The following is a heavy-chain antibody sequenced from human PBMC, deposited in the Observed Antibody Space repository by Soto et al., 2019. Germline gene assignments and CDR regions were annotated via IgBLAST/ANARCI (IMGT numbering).Heavy chain of an antibody. J-gene: IGHJ3*02. CDR1: GFTFSSYG. CDR3: ARDAFSAVAKHGGLDI. CDR2: IWYDGSNK. D-gene: IGHD5-12*01. Sequence: QVQLVESGGGVVQPGRSLRLSCAASGFTFSSYGMHWVRQAPGKGLEWVAVIWYDGSNKYFADSVKDRFTLSRDNSKNTLYLQMNSLRAEDTAVYYCARDAFSAVAKHGGLDIWGQGTMVTVSS. V-gene: IGHV3-33*01.